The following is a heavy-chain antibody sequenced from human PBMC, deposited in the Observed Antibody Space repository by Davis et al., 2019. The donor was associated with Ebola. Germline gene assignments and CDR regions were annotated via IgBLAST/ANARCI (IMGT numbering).Heavy chain of an antibody. J-gene: IGHJ3*02. CDR1: GGNLRSYG. CDR3: ARKNWAKAALDI. CDR2: ISPNTGGT. Sequence: ASVKVSCKASGGNLRSYGFSWVRQAPGQGPEWMGWISPNTGGTNFARKFQGRVTMTRDTSLSTAYMELSRLRSDDTAVYYCARKNWAKAALDIWGQGTMVTVSS. V-gene: IGHV1-2*02. D-gene: IGHD7-27*01.